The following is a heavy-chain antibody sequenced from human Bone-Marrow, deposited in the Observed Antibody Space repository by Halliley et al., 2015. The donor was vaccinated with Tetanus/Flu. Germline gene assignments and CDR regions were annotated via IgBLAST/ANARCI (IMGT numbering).Heavy chain of an antibody. D-gene: IGHD4-17*01. Sequence: SLRLSCAASGVTFSSYAMSWVRQAPGKGLEWVSVISDSRDSASYADSVRGRFTVSRDNPKKTLFLQMNTLRADDTAVYYCAKTFYGDYKMPYYGMEVWGQGTAVTVSS. CDR2: ISDSRDSA. CDR3: AKTFYGDYKMPYYGMEV. CDR1: GVTFSSYA. J-gene: IGHJ6*02. V-gene: IGHV3-23*01.